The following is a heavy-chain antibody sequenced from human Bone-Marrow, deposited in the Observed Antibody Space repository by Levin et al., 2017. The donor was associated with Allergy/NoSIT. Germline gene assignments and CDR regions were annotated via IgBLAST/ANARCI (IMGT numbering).Heavy chain of an antibody. CDR3: AGGYARFGGVIDI. D-gene: IGHD3-16*02. J-gene: IGHJ4*02. CDR1: NGSIRSYSHY. Sequence: RSQTLSLTCTVSNGSIRSYSHYWGWIRQSPGKGLEWIGTIYFDGNTYFNPSLKSRVAMSIDTSKSHFSLRLTSVTAADTAVYFCAGGYARFGGVIDIWGQGNVVIVSS. CDR2: IYFDGNT. V-gene: IGHV4-39*07.